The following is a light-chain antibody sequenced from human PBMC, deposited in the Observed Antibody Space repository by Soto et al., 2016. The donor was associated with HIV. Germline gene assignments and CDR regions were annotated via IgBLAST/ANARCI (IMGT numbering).Light chain of an antibody. CDR1: QSIGNTW. CDR3: QHYNNYPWT. J-gene: IGKJ1*01. Sequence: DIQMTQSPSTLSASVGDRVTITCRASQSIGNTWLAWYQQKPGKAPKLLIYKASSLESGVPSRFSGSGSGTEFTLTISSLQADDFATYYCQHYNNYPWTFGQGTKAEIK. V-gene: IGKV1-5*03. CDR2: KAS.